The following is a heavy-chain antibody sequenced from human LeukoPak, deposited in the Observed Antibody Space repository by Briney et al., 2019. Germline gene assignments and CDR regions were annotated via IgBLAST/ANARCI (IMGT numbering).Heavy chain of an antibody. Sequence: SETLSLTCTVSGGSISSYYWSWIRQPPGKGLEWIGYIYYSGSTNYNPSLKSRVTISVDTSKNQFSLKLSSVTAADTAVYYCARGDRYCSSNSCYTFDYWGQGTLVTVSS. CDR2: IYYSGST. CDR3: ARGDRYCSSNSCYTFDY. CDR1: GGSISSYY. J-gene: IGHJ4*02. V-gene: IGHV4-59*12. D-gene: IGHD2-2*02.